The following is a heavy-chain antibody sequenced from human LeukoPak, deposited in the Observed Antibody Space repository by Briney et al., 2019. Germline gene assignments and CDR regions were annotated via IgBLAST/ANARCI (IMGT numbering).Heavy chain of an antibody. CDR3: AKSGEAFDI. V-gene: IGHV3-30*18. CDR2: ISYDGSNK. CDR1: GFTFSSYG. J-gene: IGHJ3*02. Sequence: GRSLRLSCAASGFTFSSYGMHWVRQAPGKGLEWVAVISYDGSNKYYADSVKGRFTISRDNSKNTLYLQMNSLRAEDTAVYYCAKSGEAFDIWGQGTVVTVSS. D-gene: IGHD6-25*01.